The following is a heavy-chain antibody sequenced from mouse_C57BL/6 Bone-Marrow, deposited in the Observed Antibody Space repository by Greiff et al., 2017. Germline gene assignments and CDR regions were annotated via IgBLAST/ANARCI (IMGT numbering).Heavy chain of an antibody. J-gene: IGHJ1*03. CDR1: GFTFSSYT. V-gene: IGHV5-9*01. CDR3: SRQVTTVLATKYFDV. Sequence: DVKLVESGGGLVKPGGSLKLSCAASGFTFSSYTMSWVRQTPEKRLQWVAALSGGGGNTSYPDSVKGRFTISRDNDKNILYLQMSSLRSEDTALYYCSRQVTTVLATKYFDVWGTGTTGTVSS. CDR2: LSGGGGNT. D-gene: IGHD1-1*01.